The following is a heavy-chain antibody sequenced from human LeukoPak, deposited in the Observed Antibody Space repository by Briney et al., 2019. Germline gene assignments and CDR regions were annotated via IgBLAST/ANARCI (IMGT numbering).Heavy chain of an antibody. CDR1: GYSISTGRY. CDR3: ARSLSTAGIDY. CDR2: IYHSGST. Sequence: SETLSLTCAVSGYSISTGRYWGWIRQPPGKGLEWIGSIYHSGSTYYNPSLKSRVTISVDTSKNQFSLNPRSVTAADTAVYYRARSLSTAGIDYWGQGTLVTVSS. D-gene: IGHD2-2*01. J-gene: IGHJ4*02. V-gene: IGHV4-38-2*01.